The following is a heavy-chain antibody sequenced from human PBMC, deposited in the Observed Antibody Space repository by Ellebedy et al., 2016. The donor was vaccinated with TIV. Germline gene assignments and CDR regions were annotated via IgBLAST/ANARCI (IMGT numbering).Heavy chain of an antibody. V-gene: IGHV4-31*03. Sequence: MPSETLSLTCTVSGGSISGSSYYWGWIRQHPGKGLEWIGYIYYTGRTYYNPSLKSRLIISVDTSKNQFSLKLTSVTAADTAVYYCARGRWLQPYFDYWGQGTPVTVSS. CDR2: IYYTGRT. J-gene: IGHJ4*02. CDR1: GGSISGSSYY. D-gene: IGHD5-24*01. CDR3: ARGRWLQPYFDY.